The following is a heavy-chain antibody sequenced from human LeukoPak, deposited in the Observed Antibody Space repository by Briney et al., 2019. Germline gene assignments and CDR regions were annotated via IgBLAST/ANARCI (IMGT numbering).Heavy chain of an antibody. Sequence: ASVKVSCKASGYTFTSYYMHWGRQAPGQGLEWMGIINPSGGSTSYAQKFQGRVTMTRDTSTSTVYMELSSLRSEDTAVYYCARGSKSITIFGVVNRGPFNYWGQGTLVTVSS. CDR3: ARGSKSITIFGVVNRGPFNY. CDR1: GYTFTSYY. J-gene: IGHJ4*02. V-gene: IGHV1-46*01. CDR2: INPSGGST. D-gene: IGHD3-3*01.